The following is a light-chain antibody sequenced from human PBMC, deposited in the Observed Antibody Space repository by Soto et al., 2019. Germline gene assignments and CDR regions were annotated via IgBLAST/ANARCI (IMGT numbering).Light chain of an antibody. V-gene: IGKV3-11*01. CDR3: QQRSNWRT. J-gene: IGKJ1*01. CDR2: DAS. Sequence: EIVFTQSPATLSLSPGERATLSCRASQSVSSYLAWYQQKPGQAPRLLIYDASNRATGIPARFSGSGSGTDFALTISSLEPEDFAVYYCQQRSNWRTFGQGTKVEI. CDR1: QSVSSY.